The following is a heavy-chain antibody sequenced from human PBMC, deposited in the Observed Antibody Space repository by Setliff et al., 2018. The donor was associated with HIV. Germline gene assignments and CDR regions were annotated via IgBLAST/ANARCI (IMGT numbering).Heavy chain of an antibody. CDR1: GFTFSSYA. D-gene: IGHD5-12*01. CDR2: VSGSGYST. Sequence: PGGSLRLSCAASGFTFSSYAVSWVRQAPGQGLEWVSAVSGSGYSTYYADSVKGRFTVSRDNAKNTLYLQMNSLRAEDTAVYYCARVASGYDYGWLDPWGQGTLVTVSS. J-gene: IGHJ5*02. CDR3: ARVASGYDYGWLDP. V-gene: IGHV3-23*01.